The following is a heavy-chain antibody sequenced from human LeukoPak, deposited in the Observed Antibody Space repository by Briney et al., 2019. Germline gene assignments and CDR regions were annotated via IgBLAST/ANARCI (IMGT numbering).Heavy chain of an antibody. D-gene: IGHD2-8*01. CDR1: GFIFSTYI. CDR2: ISSSNSTI. Sequence: PGGSLRLSCAASGFIFSTYIMNRVRQAPGKGLEWVSYISSSNSTIYYADSVKGRFTISRDSAKNSVDLQMNSLRADDTAVYYCARVGYYWYYMDVWGKGSTVTVSS. V-gene: IGHV3-48*01. CDR3: ARVGYYWYYMDV. J-gene: IGHJ6*03.